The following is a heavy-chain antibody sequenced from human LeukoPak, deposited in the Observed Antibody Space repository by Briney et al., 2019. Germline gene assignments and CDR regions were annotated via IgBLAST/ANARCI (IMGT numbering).Heavy chain of an antibody. CDR3: VRGYYYDSSGYWVRAFDI. V-gene: IGHV4-61*01. J-gene: IGHJ3*02. CDR2: IYYSGST. D-gene: IGHD3-22*01. CDR1: GGSVSSGSYY. Sequence: SETLSLTCTVSGGSVSSGSYYWSWVRQPPGKGLEWIGDIYYSGSTNYNPSLKSRVTISVDTSKNQFSLKLSSVTAADTAVYYCVRGYYYDSSGYWVRAFDIWGQGTMVTVSS.